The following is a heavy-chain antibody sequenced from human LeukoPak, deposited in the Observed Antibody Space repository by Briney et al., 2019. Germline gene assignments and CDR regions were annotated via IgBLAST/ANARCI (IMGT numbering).Heavy chain of an antibody. CDR3: TTNPRGYSYGYGY. CDR1: GFTFSNAW. J-gene: IGHJ4*02. Sequence: GGSLRLSCAASGFTFSNAWMSWVRQAPGKGLEWVGRIKSKTDGETTDYAAPVKGRCTMSRDDSKNTLYLQMNSLKIEDTAVYYCTTNPRGYSYGYGYWGQGTLVTVSS. CDR2: IKSKTDGETT. D-gene: IGHD5-18*01. V-gene: IGHV3-15*01.